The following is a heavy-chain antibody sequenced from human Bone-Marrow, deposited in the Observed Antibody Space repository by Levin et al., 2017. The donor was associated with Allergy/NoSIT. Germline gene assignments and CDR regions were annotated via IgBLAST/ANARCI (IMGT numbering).Heavy chain of an antibody. CDR2: IDTTGST. V-gene: IGHV4-4*07. CDR3: SRSGVDYSDIDLDY. D-gene: IGHD3-22*01. J-gene: IGHJ4*02. Sequence: PSETLSLTCTVSGSSMRSYWWSWVRQPAGKGLEWIGQIDTTGSTYYNPSLKSRITMSVDTSEKQFSLSLTSVTAADTAVYYCSRSGVDYSDIDLDYWGQGTLVTVSS. CDR1: GSSMRSYW.